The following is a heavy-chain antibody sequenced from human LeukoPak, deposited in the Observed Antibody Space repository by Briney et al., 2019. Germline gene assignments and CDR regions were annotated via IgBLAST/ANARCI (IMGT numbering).Heavy chain of an antibody. Sequence: GASVKVSCKASGYTFTSYYMHWVRQAPGQGLEWMGIINPSGGSTSYAQKFQGRVTMTRDTSNNQFSLKLTSVTAADTAVYYCARILPTNGAYWGNFYYYMDVWGKGTTVTVSS. V-gene: IGHV1-46*01. CDR1: GYTFTSYY. CDR2: INPSGGST. CDR3: ARILPTNGAYWGNFYYYMDV. J-gene: IGHJ6*03. D-gene: IGHD2-8*01.